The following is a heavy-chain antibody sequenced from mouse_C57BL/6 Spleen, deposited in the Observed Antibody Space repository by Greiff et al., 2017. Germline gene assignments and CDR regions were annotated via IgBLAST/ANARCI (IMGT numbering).Heavy chain of an antibody. D-gene: IGHD2-2*01. CDR1: GFTFSDYY. CDR2: ISTGGGST. J-gene: IGHJ4*01. CDR3: ARGRWLRDAMDY. Sequence: EVKLMESGGGLVQPGGSLKLSCAASGFTFSDYYMYWVRQTPEKRLEWVAYISTGGGSTYYQDTVKGRVPISRDNAKNTLYMQMSRLKSEDTAMYYCARGRWLRDAMDYWGQGTSVTVSS. V-gene: IGHV5-12*01.